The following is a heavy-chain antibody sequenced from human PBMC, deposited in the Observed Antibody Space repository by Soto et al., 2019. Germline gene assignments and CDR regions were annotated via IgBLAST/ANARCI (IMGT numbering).Heavy chain of an antibody. D-gene: IGHD3-3*01. CDR3: ARDRGYDFWRGSFDY. CDR2: IIPIFGTA. J-gene: IGHJ4*02. V-gene: IGHV1-69*06. CDR1: GGTFSSYA. Sequence: SVKVSCKASGGTFSSYATSWVRQAPGQGLEWMGGIIPIFGTANYAQKFQGRVTITADKSTSTAYMELSSLRSEDTAVYYCARDRGYDFWRGSFDYWGQGTLVTVSS.